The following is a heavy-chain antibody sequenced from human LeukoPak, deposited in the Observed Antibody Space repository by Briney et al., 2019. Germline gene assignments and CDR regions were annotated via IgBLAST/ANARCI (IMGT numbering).Heavy chain of an antibody. D-gene: IGHD3-10*01. CDR3: ARATMAYYYYYGMDA. CDR1: GGSISSYY. CDR2: IYYSGST. J-gene: IGHJ6*02. Sequence: SETLSLTCTVSGGSISSYYWSWIRQPPGKGLEWIGYIYYSGSTNYNPSLKSRVTISVDTSKNQFSLKLSSVTAADTAVYYCARATMAYYYYYGMDAWGQGTTVTVSS. V-gene: IGHV4-59*08.